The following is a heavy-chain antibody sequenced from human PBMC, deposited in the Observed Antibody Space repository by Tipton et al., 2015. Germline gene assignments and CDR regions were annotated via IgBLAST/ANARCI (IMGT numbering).Heavy chain of an antibody. CDR1: SDSISKYY. J-gene: IGHJ4*02. Sequence: TLSLTCSVSSDSISKYYWSWIRQPPGKELEWIGYIQYSGSTNYNLSLKSRVTISVDTSKTQFSLKMSSVTASDTAVYYCVRARGRHGGLFDSWGQGILVTVSS. CDR2: IQYSGST. CDR3: VRARGRHGGLFDS. D-gene: IGHD4-23*01. V-gene: IGHV4-59*01.